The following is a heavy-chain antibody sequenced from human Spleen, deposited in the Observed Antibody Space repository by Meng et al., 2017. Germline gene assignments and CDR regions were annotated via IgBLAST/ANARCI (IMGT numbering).Heavy chain of an antibody. Sequence: QLQLRGAGPGLVKPSGTLSLTCVVSGGSISSIDWWSWVRQPPGKGLEWIGEIYHGGDTNYNPSLKSRVTIAIDKSKNQFSLKLSSVTAADTAVYYCASWIYSCGWQWGQGALVTVSS. D-gene: IGHD6-19*01. CDR3: ASWIYSCGWQ. V-gene: IGHV4/OR15-8*02. CDR1: GGSISSIDW. CDR2: IYHGGDT. J-gene: IGHJ4*02.